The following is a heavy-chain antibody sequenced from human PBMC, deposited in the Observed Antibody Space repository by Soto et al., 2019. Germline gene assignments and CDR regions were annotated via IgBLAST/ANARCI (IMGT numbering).Heavy chain of an antibody. Sequence: QVQLMQSGAEGKKPGASVKVSCKASGYTFTNYYIHWVRQAPGQGLEWLGWIDGDSGGTSYAQKFQGWVTMTRDTSINTAYMELSRLTSDDTAVYYCARTPNNGRAGVYGMDVWGQGTTVTVSS. V-gene: IGHV1-2*04. CDR3: ARTPNNGRAGVYGMDV. D-gene: IGHD1-26*01. CDR2: IDGDSGGT. J-gene: IGHJ6*02. CDR1: GYTFTNYY.